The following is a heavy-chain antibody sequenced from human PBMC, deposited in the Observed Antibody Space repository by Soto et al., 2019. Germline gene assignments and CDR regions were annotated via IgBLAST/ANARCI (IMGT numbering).Heavy chain of an antibody. CDR3: ASARIVGATMEGDNWFDP. J-gene: IGHJ5*02. Sequence: ASVKVSCKASGYTFTSYAMHWVRQAPGQRLEWMGWINAGNGNTKYSQKFQGRVTITRDTSASTAYMELSSLRSEDTAVYYCASARIVGATMEGDNWFDPWGQGTLVTVSS. V-gene: IGHV1-3*01. CDR1: GYTFTSYA. CDR2: INAGNGNT. D-gene: IGHD1-26*01.